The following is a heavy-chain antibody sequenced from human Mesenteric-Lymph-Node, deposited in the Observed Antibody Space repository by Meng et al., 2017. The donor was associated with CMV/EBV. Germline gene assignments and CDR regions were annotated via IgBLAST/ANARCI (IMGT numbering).Heavy chain of an antibody. CDR2: IRSKANNYAT. D-gene: IGHD6-25*01. CDR1: GFTFSGSA. V-gene: IGHV3-73*01. Sequence: GGSLRLSCAASGFTFSGSALHWVRQASGKGLEWVGRIRSKANNYATAYAASVKDRFTISRDDSNNTAFLQMNSLKTEDTAVYYCTRHEQRGDFDFWGQGTLVTVSS. J-gene: IGHJ4*02. CDR3: TRHEQRGDFDF.